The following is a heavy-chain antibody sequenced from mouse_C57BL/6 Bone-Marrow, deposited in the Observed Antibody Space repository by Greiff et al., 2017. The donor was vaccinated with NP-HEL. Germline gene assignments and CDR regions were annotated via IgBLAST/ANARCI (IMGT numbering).Heavy chain of an antibody. D-gene: IGHD2-3*01. J-gene: IGHJ1*03. CDR2: IDPSDSET. V-gene: IGHV1-52*01. CDR1: GSTFTSYW. CDR3: ARVGYDGYYWYFDV. Sequence: QVQLQQPGAELVRPGSSVKLSCKASGSTFTSYWMHWVKQRPIQGLEWIGNIDPSDSETHYNQKFKDKATLTVDKSSSTAYMQLSSLTSEDSAVYYCARVGYDGYYWYFDVWGTGTTVTVSS.